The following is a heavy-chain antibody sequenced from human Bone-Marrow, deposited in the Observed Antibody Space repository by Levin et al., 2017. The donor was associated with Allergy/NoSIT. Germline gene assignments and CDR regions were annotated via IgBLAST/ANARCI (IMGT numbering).Heavy chain of an antibody. CDR2: FEPEDGEI. Sequence: ASVKVSCRVSGKTLTEVSMHWVRQAPGKGLEWMGGFEPEDGEIIYAQKFQGRVTVTEDTSTDTAYMELSSLRSEDTAVYYCATGALGLWGQGTLVTVSS. CDR3: ATGALGL. D-gene: IGHD3-16*01. CDR1: GKTLTEVS. V-gene: IGHV1-24*01. J-gene: IGHJ4*02.